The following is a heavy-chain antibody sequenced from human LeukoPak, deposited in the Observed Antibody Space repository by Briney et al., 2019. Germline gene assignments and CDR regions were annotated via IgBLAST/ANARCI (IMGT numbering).Heavy chain of an antibody. CDR3: ARDKQLDWAHYFYYYMDV. CDR1: GYTFTSYG. J-gene: IGHJ6*03. D-gene: IGHD1-1*01. CDR2: INPDSGGT. V-gene: IGHV1-2*02. Sequence: ASVKVSCKASGYTFTSYGINWVRQAPGQGLEWMGWINPDSGGTNYAQKFQGRVTMTRATSINTAYMELSRLRSDDTAVYYCARDKQLDWAHYFYYYMDVWGKGTTVTVSS.